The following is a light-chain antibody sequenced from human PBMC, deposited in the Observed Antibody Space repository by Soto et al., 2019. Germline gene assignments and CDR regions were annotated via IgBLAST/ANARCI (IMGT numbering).Light chain of an antibody. J-gene: IGKJ1*01. Sequence: EVVLTRSPGTLSLFSGERASLSFRASQSFRGNYLAWYQQKPGQAPRLLLYGASSRATGIPDRFSGSGSGTDFTLTITRLEPEDIAVYYCQQYGISPRTFGQGTKVDIK. CDR2: GAS. V-gene: IGKV3-20*01. CDR3: QQYGISPRT. CDR1: QSFRGNY.